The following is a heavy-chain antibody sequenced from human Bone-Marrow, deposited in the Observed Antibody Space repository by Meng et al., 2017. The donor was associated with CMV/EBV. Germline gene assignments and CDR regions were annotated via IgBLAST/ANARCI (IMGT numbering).Heavy chain of an antibody. D-gene: IGHD1-26*01. CDR3: ARGLFDGSYHF. Sequence: SETLSLTCTVSGGSISSYYWSWIRQPPGKGLEWIGYIYYSRSTNYNPSLKSRVTISVDTSKNQFSLKLSSVTAEDTAVYYCARGLFDGSYHFWGQGTLVTVSS. V-gene: IGHV4-59*01. CDR1: GGSISSYY. CDR2: IYYSRST. J-gene: IGHJ4*02.